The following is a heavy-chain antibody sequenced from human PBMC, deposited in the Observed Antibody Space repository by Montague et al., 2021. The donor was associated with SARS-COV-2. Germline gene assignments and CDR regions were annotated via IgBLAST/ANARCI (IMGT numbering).Heavy chain of an antibody. V-gene: IGHV4-39*07. D-gene: IGHD4-11*01. CDR1: GGSISTIVNF. J-gene: IGHJ4*02. CDR2: ISYTGST. Sequence: SETLSLTCTFSGGSISTIVNFWGWIRQPPGKGLEWIGSISYTGSTYHNPSLKSRVTMSVDTSKNQFSLELNSVTAADTAVYHCARSGDPGTTVTYLYWGQGTLVTVSS. CDR3: ARSGDPGTTVTYLY.